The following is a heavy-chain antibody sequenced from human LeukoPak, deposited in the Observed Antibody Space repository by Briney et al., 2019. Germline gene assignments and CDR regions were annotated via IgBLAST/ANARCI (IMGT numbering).Heavy chain of an antibody. Sequence: PGGSLRLSCAASGFTFSNYWMHWVRQAPGEALMWVSRIKSDGSSTTYADSVKGRFTISRDNAKNTLYLQMNSLRTEDTAVYYCSRDSLSSCGGDCYSGLDVWGQATTVTVSS. CDR1: GFTFSNYW. CDR3: SRDSLSSCGGDCYSGLDV. D-gene: IGHD2-21*02. CDR2: IKSDGSST. V-gene: IGHV3-74*01. J-gene: IGHJ6*02.